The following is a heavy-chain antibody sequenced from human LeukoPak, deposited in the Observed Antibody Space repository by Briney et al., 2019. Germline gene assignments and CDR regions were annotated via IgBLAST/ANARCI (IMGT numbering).Heavy chain of an antibody. CDR2: IWYDGSNK. Sequence: GGSLRLSRAASGFTFSSYGMQWVREAPGKGLEGGAVIWYDGSNKYYADSVKGRFTISRDNSKNTLYLQMNSLRAEDTAVYYCARDRGNMVRGGLDYWGQGTLVTVSS. J-gene: IGHJ4*02. CDR3: ARDRGNMVRGGLDY. CDR1: GFTFSSYG. D-gene: IGHD3-10*01. V-gene: IGHV3-33*01.